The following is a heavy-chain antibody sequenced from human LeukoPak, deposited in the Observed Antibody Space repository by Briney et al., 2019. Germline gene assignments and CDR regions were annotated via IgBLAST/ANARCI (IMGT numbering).Heavy chain of an antibody. CDR2: ISAYNGNT. V-gene: IGHV1-18*01. CDR1: GYTFTSYG. CDR3: ARDKDSSGWYGYYYYYGMDV. Sequence: GASVKVSCKASGYTFTSYGISWVRQAPGQGLEWMGWISAYNGNTNYAQKLQGRVTMTTDTSTSTAYMELRSLRSDDTAVYYCARDKDSSGWYGYYYYYGMDVWGQGTTVTVSS. J-gene: IGHJ6*02. D-gene: IGHD6-19*01.